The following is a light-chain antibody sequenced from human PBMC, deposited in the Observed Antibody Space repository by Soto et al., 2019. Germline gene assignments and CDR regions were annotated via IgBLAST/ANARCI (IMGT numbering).Light chain of an antibody. CDR3: QSYDSSNHQV. J-gene: IGLJ3*02. CDR1: SGNIASIY. Sequence: NFMLTQPHSVSESPGKTVTISCTRSSGNIASIYVQWYQQRPGSAPTTVIYEDNQRPSGVPDRFSGSIDSSSNSASLTISGLKTEDEADYYCQSYDSSNHQVFGGGTKVTVL. CDR2: EDN. V-gene: IGLV6-57*04.